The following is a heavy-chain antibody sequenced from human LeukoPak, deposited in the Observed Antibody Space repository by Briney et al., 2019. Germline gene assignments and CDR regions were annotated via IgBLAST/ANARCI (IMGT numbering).Heavy chain of an antibody. Sequence: PSETLSLTCAVYGGSFSGYYWSWIRQPAGKGLEWIGRIYTSGSTNYNPSLKSRVTISVDTSKNQFSLKLSSVTAADTAVYYCARGTTVTTYYFDYWGQGTLVTVSS. CDR1: GGSFSGYY. CDR2: IYTSGST. CDR3: ARGTTVTTYYFDY. V-gene: IGHV4-59*10. J-gene: IGHJ4*02. D-gene: IGHD4-11*01.